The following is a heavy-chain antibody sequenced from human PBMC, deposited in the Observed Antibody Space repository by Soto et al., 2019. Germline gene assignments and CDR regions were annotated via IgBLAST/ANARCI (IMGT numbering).Heavy chain of an antibody. CDR3: AREISVITGTTVYLIWFAP. CDR2: IIPIFGTA. J-gene: IGHJ5*02. Sequence: SVKVSCKASGGTFSSYAISWVRQAPGQGLEWMGGIIPIFGTANYAQKFQGRVTITADESTSTAYMELSSLRSEDTAVYYCAREISVITGTTVYLIWFAPWGQGTQVTVSS. V-gene: IGHV1-69*13. CDR1: GGTFSSYA. D-gene: IGHD1-20*01.